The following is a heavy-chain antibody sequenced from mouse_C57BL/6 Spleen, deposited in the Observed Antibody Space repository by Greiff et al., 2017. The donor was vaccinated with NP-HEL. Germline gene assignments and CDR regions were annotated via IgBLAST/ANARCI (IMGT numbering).Heavy chain of an antibody. J-gene: IGHJ3*01. CDR2: ISDGGSYT. CDR1: GFTFSSYA. Sequence: DVQLVESGGGLVKPGGSLKLSCAASGFTFSSYAMSWVRQTPEKRLEWVATISDGGSYTYYPDNVKGRFTISRDNAKNNLYLQMSHLKSEDTAMYYCAREDSPAWFAYWGQGTLVTVSA. CDR3: AREDSPAWFAY. V-gene: IGHV5-4*01. D-gene: IGHD6-1*01.